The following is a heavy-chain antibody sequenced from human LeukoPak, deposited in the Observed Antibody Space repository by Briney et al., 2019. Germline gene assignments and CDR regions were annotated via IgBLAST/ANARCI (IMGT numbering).Heavy chain of an antibody. CDR2: FDPEDGET. V-gene: IGHV1-24*01. CDR3: ATFGGFGELTDY. CDR1: GYTLTELS. J-gene: IGHJ4*02. Sequence: GASVKVSCKVSGYTLTELSMHWVRQAPGKGLEWMGGFDPEDGETIYAQKFQGRVTMTEDTSTDTAYMELSSLRSEDTAVYYCATFGGFGELTDYWGQGTLVTVSS. D-gene: IGHD3-10*01.